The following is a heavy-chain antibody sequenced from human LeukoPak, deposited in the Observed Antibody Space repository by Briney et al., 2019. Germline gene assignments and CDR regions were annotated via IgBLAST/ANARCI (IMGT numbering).Heavy chain of an antibody. CDR3: ARENYCTNGVCWAFDP. Sequence: SETLSLTCTVSGGSISSSGYYWGWIRQPPGKGLEWIGNIYYTGSSSYNSSPKSRVTISVDTSKNQFSLQLSSVTAADTAVYYCARENYCTNGVCWAFDPWGQGTLVTVSS. D-gene: IGHD2-8*01. CDR1: GGSISSSGYY. CDR2: IYYTGSS. J-gene: IGHJ5*02. V-gene: IGHV4-39*07.